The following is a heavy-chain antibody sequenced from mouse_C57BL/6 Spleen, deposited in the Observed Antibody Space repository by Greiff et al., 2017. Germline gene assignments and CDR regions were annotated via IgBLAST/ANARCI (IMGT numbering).Heavy chain of an antibody. CDR3: AREVTIFYYAMDY. CDR2: INPNNGGT. CDR1: GYTFTDYN. J-gene: IGHJ4*01. V-gene: IGHV1-22*01. Sequence: EVQLKESGPELVKPGASVKMSCKASGYTFTDYNMHWVKQSHGKSLEWIGYINPNNGGTSYNQKFKGKATLTVNKSSSTAYMELRSLTSEDSAVYYCAREVTIFYYAMDYWGQGTSVTVSS. D-gene: IGHD2-1*01.